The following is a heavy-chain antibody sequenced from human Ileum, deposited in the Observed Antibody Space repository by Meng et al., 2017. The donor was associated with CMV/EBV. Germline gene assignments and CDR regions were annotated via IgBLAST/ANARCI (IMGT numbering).Heavy chain of an antibody. D-gene: IGHD3-22*01. CDR3: ARGTLDQRYYYDSSGHYYLFDY. J-gene: IGHJ4*02. Sequence: GESLKISCAASGFTFSSYWMHWVRQAPGKGLVWVSRINSDGSSTSYADSVKGRFTISRDNAKNTVYLQMNSLRADDTAVYYCARGTLDQRYYYDSSGHYYLFDYWGQGTLVTVSS. CDR1: GFTFSSYW. CDR2: INSDGSST. V-gene: IGHV3-74*01.